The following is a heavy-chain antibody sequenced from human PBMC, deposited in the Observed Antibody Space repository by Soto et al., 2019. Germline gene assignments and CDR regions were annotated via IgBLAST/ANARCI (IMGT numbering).Heavy chain of an antibody. CDR2: INAGNGNT. CDR3: ARVCSSTSCYDLFAFDI. Sequence: ASVKVSCKASGYTFTIYAMHWVRQAPGQRLEWMGWINAGNGNTKYSQKFQGRVTITRDTSASTAYMELSSLRSEDTAVYYCARVCSSTSCYDLFAFDIWGQGTMVTVS. D-gene: IGHD2-2*01. J-gene: IGHJ3*02. V-gene: IGHV1-3*01. CDR1: GYTFTIYA.